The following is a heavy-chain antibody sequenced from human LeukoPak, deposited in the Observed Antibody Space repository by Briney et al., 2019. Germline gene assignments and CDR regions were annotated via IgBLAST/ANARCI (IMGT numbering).Heavy chain of an antibody. CDR1: GGSISSSN. D-gene: IGHD2-2*01. V-gene: IGHV3-23*01. Sequence: ETLSLTCAVSGGSISSSNWWSWVRQPPGKGLEWVSAVTYSGAPTYYADSVKGRFTISRDTPKNTLYLQMNSLRVEDTAVYYCAKGLQRTPYYYYGMDVWGQGTTVTVSS. J-gene: IGHJ6*02. CDR3: AKGLQRTPYYYYGMDV. CDR2: VTYSGAPT.